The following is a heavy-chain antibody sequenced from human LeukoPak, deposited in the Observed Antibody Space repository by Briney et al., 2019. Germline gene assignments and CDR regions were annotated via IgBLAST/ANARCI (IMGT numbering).Heavy chain of an antibody. Sequence: RVASVKVSCKASGGTFSSYAISWVRQAPGQGLEWMGRIIPILGIANYAQKFQGRVTITADKSTSTAYIELSSLRSEDTAVYYCAGEDPYYDFWSGYYGPLGYWGQGTLVTVSS. CDR3: AGEDPYYDFWSGYYGPLGY. V-gene: IGHV1-69*04. D-gene: IGHD3-3*01. CDR1: GGTFSSYA. CDR2: IIPILGIA. J-gene: IGHJ4*02.